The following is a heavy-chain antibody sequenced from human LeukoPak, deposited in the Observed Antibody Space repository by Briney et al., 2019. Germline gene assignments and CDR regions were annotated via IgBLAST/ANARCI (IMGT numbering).Heavy chain of an antibody. V-gene: IGHV1-69*01. Sequence: SVKVSCKASGGTFSSYAISWVRQAPGQGLEWMGGITPIFGTANYAQKFQGRVTITADESTSTAYMELSSLRSEDTAVYYCAGLAVAGTEVDYWGQGTLVTVSS. D-gene: IGHD6-19*01. CDR2: ITPIFGTA. CDR3: AGLAVAGTEVDY. J-gene: IGHJ4*02. CDR1: GGTFSSYA.